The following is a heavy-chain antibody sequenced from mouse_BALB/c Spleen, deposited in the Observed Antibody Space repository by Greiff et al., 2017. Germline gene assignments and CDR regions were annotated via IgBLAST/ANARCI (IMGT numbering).Heavy chain of an antibody. Sequence: EVQLMESGGGLVQPGGSRKLSCAASGFTFSSFGMHWVRQAPEKGLEWVAYISSGSSTIYYADTVKGRFTISRDNPKNTLFLQMTSLRSEDTAMYYCARLGFAYWGQGTTLTVSS. CDR3: ARLGFAY. J-gene: IGHJ2*01. V-gene: IGHV5-17*02. CDR1: GFTFSSFG. CDR2: ISSGSSTI. D-gene: IGHD4-1*01.